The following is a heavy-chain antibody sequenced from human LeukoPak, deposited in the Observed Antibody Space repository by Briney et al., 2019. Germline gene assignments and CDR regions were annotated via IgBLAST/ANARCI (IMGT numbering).Heavy chain of an antibody. J-gene: IGHJ6*04. Sequence: SETLSLTCTVSGGSISSGGYYWSWIRQHPGKGLEWIGYIYYSGSTYYNPSLKSRVTISVDTSKNQFSLKLSSVTAADTAVYYCARGTAGYSSSWYTFGPLYYYYGMDVWGKGTTVTVSS. CDR3: ARGTAGYSSSWYTFGPLYYYYGMDV. CDR1: GGSISSGGYY. V-gene: IGHV4-31*03. CDR2: IYYSGST. D-gene: IGHD6-13*01.